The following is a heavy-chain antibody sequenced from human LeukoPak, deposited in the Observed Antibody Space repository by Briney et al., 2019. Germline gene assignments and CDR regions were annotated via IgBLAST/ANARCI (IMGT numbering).Heavy chain of an antibody. J-gene: IGHJ4*02. D-gene: IGHD3-10*01. V-gene: IGHV3-66*01. CDR1: GFTVISNY. Sequence: PGGSLRLSCAASGFTVISNYMSWVRQAPGKGLEWVSVIYGGGSTYYADSVKGRFTISRDNSKNTLHLQMNSLRAGDTAVYYCGKIDRGVIDFWGQGTLVTVSS. CDR3: GKIDRGVIDF. CDR2: IYGGGST.